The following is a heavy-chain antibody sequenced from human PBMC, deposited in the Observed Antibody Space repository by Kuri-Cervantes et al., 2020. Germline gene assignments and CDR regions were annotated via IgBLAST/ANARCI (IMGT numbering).Heavy chain of an antibody. J-gene: IGHJ3*02. CDR3: ARTAPVAFDAFEI. CDR1: GYTFTSYG. V-gene: IGHV1-2*02. CDR2: INPNSGGA. D-gene: IGHD2-21*01. Sequence: ASVKVSCKASGYTFTSYGISWVRQAPGQGLGWMGWINPNSGGANYAQKFQGRVTMTRDTSISTAYMELSRLRSDDTAVYYCARTAPVAFDAFEIWGQGTMVTVSS.